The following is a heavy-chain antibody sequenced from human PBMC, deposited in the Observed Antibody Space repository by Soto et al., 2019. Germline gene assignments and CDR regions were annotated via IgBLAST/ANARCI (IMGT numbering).Heavy chain of an antibody. Sequence: QVQLQESGPGLVKPSQTLSLTCTVSGDSISSNNNYWSWIRQPPGEGLEWIGFISYSGTTSYSPSLKSRVVIALDTSKNPFSLSLSSVTAADTAVYYCARGRGYSYGLDPWGQGTLVTVSS. J-gene: IGHJ5*02. CDR3: ARGRGYSYGLDP. CDR2: ISYSGTT. V-gene: IGHV4-30-4*01. D-gene: IGHD5-18*01. CDR1: GDSISSNNNY.